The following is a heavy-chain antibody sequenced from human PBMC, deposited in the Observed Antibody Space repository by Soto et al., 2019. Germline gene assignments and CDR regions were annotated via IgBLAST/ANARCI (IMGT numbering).Heavy chain of an antibody. D-gene: IGHD6-25*01. V-gene: IGHV1-58*02. CDR3: ARVLLRAAWFDP. J-gene: IGHJ5*02. CDR1: GFTFTSSA. Sequence: GASVKVSCKASGFTFTSSAMQWVRQARGQRLEWIGWIVVGSGNTNYAQKLQGRVTMTTDTSTSTAYMELRSLRSDDTAVYYCARVLLRAAWFDPWGQGTLVTVSS. CDR2: IVVGSGNT.